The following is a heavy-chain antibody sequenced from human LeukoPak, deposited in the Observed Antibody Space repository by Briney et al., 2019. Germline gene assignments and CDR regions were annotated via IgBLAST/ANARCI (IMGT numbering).Heavy chain of an antibody. CDR1: GFAFSDDP. V-gene: IGHV3-48*01. Sequence: PGGSLRLSCAASGFAFSDDPMNWVRQAPGKGLEWVSNIRSDSSTRSYADSVKGRFTISRDNAKNSLYLQMNSLRAEDTAVYYCARDRDYGGNSFDYWGQGTLVTVSS. CDR2: IRSDSSTR. CDR3: ARDRDYGGNSFDY. D-gene: IGHD4-23*01. J-gene: IGHJ4*02.